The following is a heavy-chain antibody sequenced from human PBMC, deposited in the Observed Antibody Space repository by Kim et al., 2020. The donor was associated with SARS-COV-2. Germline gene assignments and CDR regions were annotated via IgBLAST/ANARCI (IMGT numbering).Heavy chain of an antibody. CDR3: ARDSDYGSGSYYYGMDV. V-gene: IGHV1-3*01. Sequence: QGRVTITRDTSASTAYMELSSLRSEDTAVYYCARDSDYGSGSYYYGMDVWGQGTTVTVSS. J-gene: IGHJ6*02. D-gene: IGHD3-10*01.